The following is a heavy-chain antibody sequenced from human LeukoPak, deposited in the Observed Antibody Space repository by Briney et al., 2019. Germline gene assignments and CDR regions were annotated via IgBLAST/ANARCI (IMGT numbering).Heavy chain of an antibody. D-gene: IGHD5-24*01. Sequence: GASVKVSCKASGYTFSNYDINWVRQATGQGLEWMGWMNPNTGNTGYAQNLQGRVTMTRDTSTSTVYMELSSLRSEDTAVYYCARVRDGYNDAFDIWGQGTTVTVSS. CDR2: MNPNTGNT. V-gene: IGHV1-8*01. J-gene: IGHJ3*02. CDR3: ARVRDGYNDAFDI. CDR1: GYTFSNYD.